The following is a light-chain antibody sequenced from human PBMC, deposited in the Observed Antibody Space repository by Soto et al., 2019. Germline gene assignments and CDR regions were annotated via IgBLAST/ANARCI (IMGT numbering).Light chain of an antibody. CDR3: TSYSSSSTFDV. CDR2: QVT. J-gene: IGLJ1*01. CDR1: SSDIGGYYY. V-gene: IGLV2-14*01. Sequence: QSALTQPASVSGSPGQSITISCTGTSSDIGGYYYVSWYQHHPGKAPKLMIYQVTNRPSGVSHRFSGSKSGNTASLTISGLQAEDEADYYCTSYSSSSTFDVFGAGTKLTVL.